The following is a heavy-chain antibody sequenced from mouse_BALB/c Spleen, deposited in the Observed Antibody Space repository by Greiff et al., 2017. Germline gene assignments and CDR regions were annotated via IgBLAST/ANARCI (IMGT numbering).Heavy chain of an antibody. J-gene: IGHJ2*01. D-gene: IGHD1-1*01. CDR1: GFTFSSFG. CDR3: ARSPNYYGSRYYFDY. CDR2: ISSGSSTI. V-gene: IGHV5-17*02. Sequence: EVMLVESGGGLVQPGGSRKLSCAASGFTFSSFGMHWVRQAPEKGLEWVAYISSGSSTIYYADTVKGRFTISRDNPKNTLFLQMTSLRSEDTAMYYCARSPNYYGSRYYFDYWGQGTTLTVSS.